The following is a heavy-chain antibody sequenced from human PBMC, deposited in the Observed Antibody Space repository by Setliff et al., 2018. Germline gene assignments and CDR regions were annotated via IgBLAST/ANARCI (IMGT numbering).Heavy chain of an antibody. D-gene: IGHD4-4*01. CDR3: AKGGRLHKTDY. CDR1: GFTFSSYA. V-gene: IGHV3-23*01. Sequence: GGSLRLSCATSGFTFSSYAMSWVRQAPGKGLEWVSAMSASGTSTYHADSVKGRFTISGDNSKNTLYLQMNSLRAEDTAVYYCAKGGRLHKTDYWGQGALVTVSS. J-gene: IGHJ4*02. CDR2: MSASGTST.